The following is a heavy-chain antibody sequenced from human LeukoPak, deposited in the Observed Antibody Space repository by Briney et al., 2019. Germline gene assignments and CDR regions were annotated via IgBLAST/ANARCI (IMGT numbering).Heavy chain of an antibody. V-gene: IGHV3-23*01. CDR3: AKQLGYCSDGSCYFPY. Sequence: GGSLRLSCAASGFTFSNAWMNWVRQAPGKGLEWVSAISNNGGYTYYADSVQGRFTISRDNSKSTLCLQMNSLRAEDTAVYYCAKQLGYCSDGSCYFPYWGQGTLVTVSS. J-gene: IGHJ4*02. CDR1: GFTFSNAW. D-gene: IGHD2-15*01. CDR2: ISNNGGYT.